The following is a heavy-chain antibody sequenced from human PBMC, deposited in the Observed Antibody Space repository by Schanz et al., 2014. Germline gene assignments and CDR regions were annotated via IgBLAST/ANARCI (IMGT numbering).Heavy chain of an antibody. CDR2: IKQDGSEK. V-gene: IGHV3-7*02. Sequence: ESGGGVVQPGRSLRLSCAAYGFTLSSYAMHWVRQAPGKGLEWVANIKQDGSEKYYVDAVKGRFTISRDNAKNSMYLHMKSLRAEDTAVYYCARVHHYDPSGWGYFDYWGQGALVTVSS. CDR1: GFTLSSYA. CDR3: ARVHHYDPSGWGYFDY. D-gene: IGHD3-22*01. J-gene: IGHJ4*02.